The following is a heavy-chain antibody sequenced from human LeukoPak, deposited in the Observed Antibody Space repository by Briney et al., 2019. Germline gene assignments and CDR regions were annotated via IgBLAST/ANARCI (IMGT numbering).Heavy chain of an antibody. V-gene: IGHV4-59*01. Sequence: SETLSLTCTVSGGSISSYYWSWIRQPPGKGLEWIGYIYYSGSTNYNPSLKSRVTISVDTSKNQFSLKLSSVTAADTAVYYCARDSSPVSLDAFDIWGQGTMVTVSS. CDR2: IYYSGST. D-gene: IGHD2-8*01. CDR1: GGSISSYY. J-gene: IGHJ3*02. CDR3: ARDSSPVSLDAFDI.